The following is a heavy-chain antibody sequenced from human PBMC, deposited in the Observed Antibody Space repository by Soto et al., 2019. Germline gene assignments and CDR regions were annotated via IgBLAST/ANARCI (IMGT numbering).Heavy chain of an antibody. J-gene: IGHJ6*02. CDR1: GITFSPYA. CDR2: ISGSGGTT. Sequence: GGSLILSCAASGITFSPYAMSWVRQAPGKGLEWVSTISGSGGTTFYADSVKGRFTISRDNSKNTLHLRMNSLRAEDTAVYFCAKETSPYYYYYYGIDVWGLGTTVTVSS. CDR3: AKETSPYYYYYYGIDV. V-gene: IGHV3-23*01.